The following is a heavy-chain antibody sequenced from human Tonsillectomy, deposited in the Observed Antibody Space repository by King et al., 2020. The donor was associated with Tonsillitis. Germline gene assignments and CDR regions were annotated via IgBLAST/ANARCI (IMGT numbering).Heavy chain of an antibody. J-gene: IGHJ4*02. CDR1: GFTFSTYA. Sequence: VQLVQSGGGLVQPGGSLRLSCSASGFTFSTYAMSWVRQAPGKGLEWVSAMIGCGASKYYADSARGRFTISRDNSKNTLYLEMNSLRAEDTAVYNCAKAMGYSYLYYFDYWGQGTLVAVSS. D-gene: IGHD5-18*01. CDR3: AKAMGYSYLYYFDY. CDR2: MIGCGASK. V-gene: IGHV3-23*04.